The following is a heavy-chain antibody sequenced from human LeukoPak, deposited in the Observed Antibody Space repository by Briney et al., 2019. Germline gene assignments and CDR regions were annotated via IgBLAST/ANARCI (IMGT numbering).Heavy chain of an antibody. V-gene: IGHV3-21*01. CDR2: ISSSSSYI. Sequence: GGSLRLSCAASGFTFSSHSMNWVRQAPGKGLEWVSSISSSSSYIYYADSVKGRFTISRDNAKNSLYLQMNSLRAEDTAVYYCARGWDIVLVVYAYMDVWGKGTTVTVSS. CDR3: ARGWDIVLVVYAYMDV. CDR1: GFTFSSHS. D-gene: IGHD2-8*02. J-gene: IGHJ6*03.